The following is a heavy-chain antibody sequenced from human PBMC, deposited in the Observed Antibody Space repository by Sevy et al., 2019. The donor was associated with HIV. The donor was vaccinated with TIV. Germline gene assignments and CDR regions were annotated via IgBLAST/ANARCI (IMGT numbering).Heavy chain of an antibody. J-gene: IGHJ4*02. V-gene: IGHV4-30-4*01. CDR3: ARQRASSGYLYFDS. CDR1: GGSISSGDYY. CDR2: IFYSGST. Sequence: SETLSLTCTVSGGSISSGDYYWSWIRQPPGKGLEWIGYIFYSGSTYFNPSLKSRVTISLDTSKSQFSLRLSSVTAADTAVFYCARQRASSGYLYFDSWGQGTLVTVSS. D-gene: IGHD3-22*01.